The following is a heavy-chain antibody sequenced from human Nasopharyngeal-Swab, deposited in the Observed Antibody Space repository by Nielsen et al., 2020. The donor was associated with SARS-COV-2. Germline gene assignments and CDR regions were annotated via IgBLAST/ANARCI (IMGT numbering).Heavy chain of an antibody. D-gene: IGHD3-10*01. CDR1: GYTFTSYD. Sequence: ASVKVSCKASGYTFTSYDINWGRQATGQGLEWMGWMNPNSGNTGYAQKFQGRVTMTRNTSISTAYMELSSLRSEDTAVYYCARGRGGWFGELFDYWGQGTLVTVSS. V-gene: IGHV1-8*01. CDR3: ARGRGGWFGELFDY. J-gene: IGHJ4*02. CDR2: MNPNSGNT.